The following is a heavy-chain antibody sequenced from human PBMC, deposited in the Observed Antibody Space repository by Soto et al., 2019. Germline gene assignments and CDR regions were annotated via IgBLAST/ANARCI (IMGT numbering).Heavy chain of an antibody. D-gene: IGHD6-6*01. J-gene: IGHJ4*02. Sequence: SETLSLTCTVSGGSISSYYWSWIRQPPGKGLEWIGYIYYSGSTNYNPSLKSRVTISVDTSKNQFSLKLSSVTAADAAVYYCARQRGGSSIAARTFDYWGQGNLVTVSS. CDR1: GGSISSYY. V-gene: IGHV4-59*08. CDR3: ARQRGGSSIAARTFDY. CDR2: IYYSGST.